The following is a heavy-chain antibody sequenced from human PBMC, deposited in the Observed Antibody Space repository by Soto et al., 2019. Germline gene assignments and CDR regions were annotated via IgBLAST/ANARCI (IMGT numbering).Heavy chain of an antibody. CDR2: IKSKTDGGTT. CDR1: GFTFSNAW. CDR3: TTEGPPGIAARPNYYYGMGG. J-gene: IGHJ6*02. Sequence: PGGSLRLSCAASGFTFSNAWMSWVRQAPGKGLEWVGRIKSKTDGGTTDYAAPVKGRFTICIDDSKNALYLQMNSLKTEDTAVYYCTTEGPPGIAARPNYYYGMGGWGQGTTVT. V-gene: IGHV3-15*01. D-gene: IGHD6-6*01.